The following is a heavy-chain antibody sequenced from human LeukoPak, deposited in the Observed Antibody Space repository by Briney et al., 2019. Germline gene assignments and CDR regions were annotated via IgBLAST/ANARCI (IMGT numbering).Heavy chain of an antibody. Sequence: GGSLRLSCAASGFIFNSYSMNWVRPAPGKGLEWVSYISSSGGTIYYADSVKGRFTISRDNAKNSLYLQMNSLRDEDTAVYYCARGVSRAFDYWGQGTLVTVPS. CDR3: ARGVSRAFDY. CDR1: GFIFNSYS. CDR2: ISSSGGTI. D-gene: IGHD6-13*01. J-gene: IGHJ4*02. V-gene: IGHV3-48*02.